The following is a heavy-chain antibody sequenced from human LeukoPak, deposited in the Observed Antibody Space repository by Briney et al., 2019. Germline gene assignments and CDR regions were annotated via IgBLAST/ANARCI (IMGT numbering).Heavy chain of an antibody. CDR2: INPDGSEK. CDR3: VRDYRWAFDY. CDR1: GLGLSMYW. J-gene: IGHJ4*02. D-gene: IGHD2-8*02. Sequence: GGSLRLSCVVSGLGLSMYWMSWVRQAPGKGPEWVAKINPDGSEKSYVDSVKGRFTIYRDNAKNSVYLQMKGLRADDTAVYYCVRDYRWAFDYWGQGILVTVSS. V-gene: IGHV3-7*01.